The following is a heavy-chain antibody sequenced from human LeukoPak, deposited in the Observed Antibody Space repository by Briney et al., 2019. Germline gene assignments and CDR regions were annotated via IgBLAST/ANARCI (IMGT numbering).Heavy chain of an antibody. V-gene: IGHV4-34*01. Sequence: SETLSLTCAVYGGSFSGYYWSWIRQPPGKGLEWIGEINHSGSTNYNPSLKSRVTISVDTSKNQFSLKLSSVTAADTAVYYCARWGWELRLGLDPWGQGTLVTVSS. CDR2: INHSGST. D-gene: IGHD1-26*01. CDR1: GGSFSGYY. J-gene: IGHJ5*02. CDR3: ARWGWELRLGLDP.